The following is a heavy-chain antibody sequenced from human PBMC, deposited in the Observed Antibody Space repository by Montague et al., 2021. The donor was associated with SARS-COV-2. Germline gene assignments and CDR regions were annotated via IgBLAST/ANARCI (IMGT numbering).Heavy chain of an antibody. J-gene: IGHJ3*02. V-gene: IGHV3-30*18. D-gene: IGHD3-10*01. CDR3: AKASEVFWLGQFARDAFDI. CDR1: GFTFNNYG. Sequence: SLRLSCAASGFTFNNYGIHWVRQAPGKGLEWVAVILYEGSQKFFADSVKGRFAISRDSAQRTVFLQMNSLRVDDTAVYHCAKASEVFWLGQFARDAFDIWGQGTTVVVSS. CDR2: ILYEGSQK.